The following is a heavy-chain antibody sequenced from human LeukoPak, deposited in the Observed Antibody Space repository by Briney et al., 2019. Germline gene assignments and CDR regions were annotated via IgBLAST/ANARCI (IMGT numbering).Heavy chain of an antibody. J-gene: IGHJ6*03. CDR3: ARDVGVPAAIHDYYYYYMDV. D-gene: IGHD2-2*02. CDR1: GGSIRSHY. Sequence: SEPLSLTCTASGGSIRSHYWSWIRQPPGKGLEWIRHIYYSGSTNYNPFLKSRVTISVDTSKNQFSLKLSSVTAADTAVYYCARDVGVPAAIHDYYYYYMDVWGKGTTVTVSS. CDR2: IYYSGST. V-gene: IGHV4-59*11.